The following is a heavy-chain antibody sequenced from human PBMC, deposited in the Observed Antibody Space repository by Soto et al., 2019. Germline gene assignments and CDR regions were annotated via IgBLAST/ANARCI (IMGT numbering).Heavy chain of an antibody. CDR2: INPNSGGT. D-gene: IGHD3-10*01. J-gene: IGHJ4*02. CDR1: GYTFTGYY. V-gene: IGHV1-2*04. Sequence: ASVKVSCKASGYTFTGYYMHWVRPAPGQGLEWMGWINPNSGGTNYAQKFQGWVTMTRDTSISTAYMELSRLRSDDTAVYYCARDARGDEAPMDYWGQGTLVTVSS. CDR3: ARDARGDEAPMDY.